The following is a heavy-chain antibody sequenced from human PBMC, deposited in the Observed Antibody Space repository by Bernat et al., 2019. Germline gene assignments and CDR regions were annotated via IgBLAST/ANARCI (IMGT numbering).Heavy chain of an antibody. Sequence: EVQLVESGGGVVRPGGSLRLSCAASGSTFDDNGMSWVRQAPGKGLEGVSGINWNGGSTGYADSVKGRFTISRDNAKNSLYLQMNSLRAEDTALYYCARAPYYYGSGSFAWFDPWGQGTLVTVSS. CDR1: GSTFDDNG. D-gene: IGHD3-10*01. CDR3: ARAPYYYGSGSFAWFDP. CDR2: INWNGGST. J-gene: IGHJ5*02. V-gene: IGHV3-20*04.